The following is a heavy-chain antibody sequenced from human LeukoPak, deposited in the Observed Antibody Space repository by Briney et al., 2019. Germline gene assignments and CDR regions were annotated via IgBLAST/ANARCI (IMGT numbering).Heavy chain of an antibody. V-gene: IGHV4-59*01. CDR3: ARANHMYYDSSGYPRYFDY. CDR1: GVSIRSYY. D-gene: IGHD3-22*01. J-gene: IGHJ4*02. Sequence: SETLSLTCTVSGVSIRSYYWSWIRQPPGKGLEWIGYIYYSGSTNYNPSLKSRVTISVDTSKNQFSLKLSSVTAADTAVYYCARANHMYYDSSGYPRYFDYWGQGTLVTVSS. CDR2: IYYSGST.